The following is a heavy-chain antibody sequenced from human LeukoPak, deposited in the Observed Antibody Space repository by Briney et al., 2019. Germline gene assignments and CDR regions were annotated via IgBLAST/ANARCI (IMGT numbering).Heavy chain of an antibody. Sequence: GGSLRLSCAASGFTVSNSAMSWVRQAPGKGLEWVSVISGSAADTYYADSVKGRFTISRDNSKNTLYLQMNSLRAEDTAVYYCAKDYYDIFGGTYDYWGQGTLVTVSS. CDR1: GFTVSNSA. V-gene: IGHV3-23*01. J-gene: IGHJ4*02. D-gene: IGHD3-9*01. CDR2: ISGSAADT. CDR3: AKDYYDIFGGTYDY.